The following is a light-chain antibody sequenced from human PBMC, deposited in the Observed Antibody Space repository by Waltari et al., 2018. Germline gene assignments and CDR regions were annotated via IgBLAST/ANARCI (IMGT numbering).Light chain of an antibody. CDR2: WAL. Sequence: DIVMTQSPDSLAVSLGARATINCKSSQSLLYSSNNKNSLAWYQQQPGQPPKLLIYWALSRESGVPDRFSASGSGTDFTLTISSLQAEDVAVYYCQQYYSTPLTFGGGTKVEIK. CDR3: QQYYSTPLT. J-gene: IGKJ4*01. V-gene: IGKV4-1*01. CDR1: QSLLYSSNNKNS.